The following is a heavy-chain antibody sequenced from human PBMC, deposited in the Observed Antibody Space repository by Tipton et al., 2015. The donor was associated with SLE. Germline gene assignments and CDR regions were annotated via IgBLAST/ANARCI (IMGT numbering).Heavy chain of an antibody. Sequence: TLSLTCTVSGGSISSNSYYWGWIRQPPGKGLEWIGSIHYSESTYYNPSLKSRVTISVDTSKNQFSLKLSTVTAAATAVYYCARLSSSSWYADYWGQGTLVTVSS. CDR1: GGSISSNSYY. CDR3: ARLSSSSWYADY. V-gene: IGHV4-39*01. J-gene: IGHJ4*02. D-gene: IGHD6-13*01. CDR2: IHYSEST.